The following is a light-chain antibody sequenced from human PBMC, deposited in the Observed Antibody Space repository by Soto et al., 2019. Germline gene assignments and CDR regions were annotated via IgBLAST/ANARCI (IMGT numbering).Light chain of an antibody. CDR1: SSDVGGYNY. V-gene: IGLV2-14*01. Sequence: QSALTQPASVSGSPGQSITISCTGTSSDVGGYNYVSWYQQHPGKAPKLMIYEVSNRPSGVSNRFSGSKSGNTASLTISGLQAEDEADYYCSSYTSSSTPNWVFGGGTQL. J-gene: IGLJ3*02. CDR2: EVS. CDR3: SSYTSSSTPNWV.